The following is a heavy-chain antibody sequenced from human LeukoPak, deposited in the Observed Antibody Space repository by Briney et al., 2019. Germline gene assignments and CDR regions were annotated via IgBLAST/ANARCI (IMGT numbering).Heavy chain of an antibody. CDR1: GFTFSTYS. J-gene: IGHJ4*02. CDR2: ISSSSSYM. D-gene: IGHD1-1*01. V-gene: IGHV3-21*01. CDR3: VRVVPGTGSLDF. Sequence: GGSLRLSCAASGFTFSTYSMNWVRQAPGKGLEWVSSISSSSSYMFYADSAKGRFTISRDNAKNSLYLQVNSLRAEDTAVYYCVRVVPGTGSLDFWGQGALVTVSS.